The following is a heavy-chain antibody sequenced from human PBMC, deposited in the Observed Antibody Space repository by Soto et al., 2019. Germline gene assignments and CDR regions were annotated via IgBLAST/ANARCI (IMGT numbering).Heavy chain of an antibody. J-gene: IGHJ6*02. CDR2: IFYSGST. CDR3: ARDVSDPGGMDV. V-gene: IGHV4-30-4*01. CDR1: GGSITSGKHY. Sequence: QVQLQESGPGLVKPSQTLSLTCTVSGGSITSGKHYWSWILQPPGKGLEWIGYIFYSGSTYTNPSLNSRVTISLDTSKNQYSMKLPSVTAADTAVYYCARDVSDPGGMDVWGQGTTVTVSS.